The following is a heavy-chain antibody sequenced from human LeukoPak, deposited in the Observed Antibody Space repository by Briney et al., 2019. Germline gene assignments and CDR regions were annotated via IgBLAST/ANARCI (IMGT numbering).Heavy chain of an antibody. Sequence: PGGSLRLSCAASGFTFSSYAMSWVRQAPGKGLEWVSAISGSGGSTYYADSVKGRFTISRDNSKNTLYLQMNSLRAEDTAVHYCAKVWFGDWYYYYYMDVWGKGTTVTVSS. D-gene: IGHD3-10*01. CDR3: AKVWFGDWYYYYYMDV. CDR2: ISGSGGST. V-gene: IGHV3-23*01. CDR1: GFTFSSYA. J-gene: IGHJ6*03.